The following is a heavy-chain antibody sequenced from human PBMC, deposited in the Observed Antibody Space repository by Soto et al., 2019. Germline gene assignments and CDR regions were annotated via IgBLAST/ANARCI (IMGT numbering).Heavy chain of an antibody. J-gene: IGHJ4*02. D-gene: IGHD1-26*01. V-gene: IGHV4-39*01. Sequence: QLQLQESGPGLVKPSETLSLTCSVSGGSISSSSYYWGWIRQPPGKGLEWIGSIYYSGSTYYNPSLKSRITISVDTSKNQISLKLSSVTAADTALYYCARVLSGSYVDDWGQGTLVTVSS. CDR2: IYYSGST. CDR1: GGSISSSSYY. CDR3: ARVLSGSYVDD.